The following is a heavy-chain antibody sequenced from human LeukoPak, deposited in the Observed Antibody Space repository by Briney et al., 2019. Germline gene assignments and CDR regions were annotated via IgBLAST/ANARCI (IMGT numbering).Heavy chain of an antibody. Sequence: SVKVSCKASGGTFSSYAISWVRQAPGQGLEWMGGNIPIFGTANYAQKFQGRVTITTDESTSTAYMELSSLRSKDTAVYYRAIVVVPAAPRVPYYYYYMDVWGKGTPVTVSS. J-gene: IGHJ6*03. D-gene: IGHD2-2*01. V-gene: IGHV1-69*05. CDR1: GGTFSSYA. CDR3: AIVVVPAAPRVPYYYYYMDV. CDR2: NIPIFGTA.